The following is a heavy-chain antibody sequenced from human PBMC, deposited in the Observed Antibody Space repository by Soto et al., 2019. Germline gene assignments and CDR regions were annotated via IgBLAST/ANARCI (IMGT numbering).Heavy chain of an antibody. CDR2: IYHSGKA. Sequence: QLQLQESGSGLVKPSQTLSLTCAVSGDSISSGGYSWNCIRQPPGKGLEWIGYIYHSGKAYYNTSFKIRIIISVDTTENQFSLQVTSVNAADTAVYYCAAATHYFFDSHGYPTGPHFATDSWCLGTMVTVSS. CDR3: AAATHYFFDSHGYPTGPHFATDS. D-gene: IGHD3-22*01. V-gene: IGHV4-30-2*01. J-gene: IGHJ3*02. CDR1: GDSISSGGYS.